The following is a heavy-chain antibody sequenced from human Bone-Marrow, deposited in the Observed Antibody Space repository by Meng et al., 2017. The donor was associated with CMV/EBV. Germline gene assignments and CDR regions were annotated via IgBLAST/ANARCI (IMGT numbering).Heavy chain of an antibody. Sequence: ASVKVSCKASGYTFSAYYMHWVRQAPGQRLEWMGWINPNSGGTNYAQKFQGRVTMTRDTSISTAYMELSRLRSDDTAVYYCARETGVGCRSDSCPPPYYYYYYYGMDVWGQGTTVTVSS. CDR2: INPNSGGT. D-gene: IGHD3-3*01. CDR1: GYTFSAYY. V-gene: IGHV1-2*02. CDR3: ARETGVGCRSDSCPPPYYYYYYYGMDV. J-gene: IGHJ6*02.